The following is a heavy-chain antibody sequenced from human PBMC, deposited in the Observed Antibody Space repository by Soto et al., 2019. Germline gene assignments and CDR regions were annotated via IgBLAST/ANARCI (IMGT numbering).Heavy chain of an antibody. J-gene: IGHJ5*02. D-gene: IGHD2-2*01. V-gene: IGHV4-31*02. CDR3: ARGIVVVPAALNGRWFDP. CDR1: GGSIRSAAYY. Sequence: SETLSLTCTASGGSIRSAAYYWSWIRQHPGKGLEWIGDINHSGSTNYNPSLKSRVTISVDTSKNQFSLKLSSVTAADTAVYYCARGIVVVPAALNGRWFDPWGQGTLVTVSS. CDR2: INHSGST.